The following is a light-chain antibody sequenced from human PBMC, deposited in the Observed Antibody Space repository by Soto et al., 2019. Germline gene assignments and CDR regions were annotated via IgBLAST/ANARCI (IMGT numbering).Light chain of an antibody. CDR3: PQRTNWPLT. Sequence: EIVLTQSPATLSLSPGERVTLSCRASQSVSSYLAWYQQKPGQAPRLLIYDASNRATGIPARCSGSGSGTDFSLTISSLEPKDFAVYYGPQRTNWPLTFGGGTKVEIK. J-gene: IGKJ4*01. V-gene: IGKV3-11*01. CDR1: QSVSSY. CDR2: DAS.